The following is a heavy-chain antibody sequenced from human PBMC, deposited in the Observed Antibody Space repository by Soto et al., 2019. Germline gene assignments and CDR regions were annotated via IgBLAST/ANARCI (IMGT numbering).Heavy chain of an antibody. CDR1: GLSISSDNW. CDR3: ARDQGSHPGD. D-gene: IGHD6-13*01. J-gene: IGHJ4*02. Sequence: QVQLQESGPGLVRPSGTVSLTCAVSGLSISSDNWWSWVRQPRGKGLEWIGEIPHSGSTNYNPSLKSRVTMSVVPSKDLFSLTLNSVTAADTAFYYCARDQGSHPGDWGQGTLVSVSS. V-gene: IGHV4-4*02. CDR2: IPHSGST.